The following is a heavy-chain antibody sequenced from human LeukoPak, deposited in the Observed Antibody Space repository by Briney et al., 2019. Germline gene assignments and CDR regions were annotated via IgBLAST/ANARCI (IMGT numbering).Heavy chain of an antibody. CDR3: TTTTRRTKLVHAYYFDF. D-gene: IGHD2-8*01. J-gene: IGHJ4*02. CDR1: GYTFTSYY. CDR2: IIPLFGRQ. Sequence: AASVKVSCKASGYTFTSYYMHWVRQAPGQGLEWVGRIIPLFGRQNHAQNFQDRVTMTADKSTSTAYMEVSSLRSEDTAIYYCTTTTRRTKLVHAYYFDFWGQGTLVTVSS. V-gene: IGHV1-69*02.